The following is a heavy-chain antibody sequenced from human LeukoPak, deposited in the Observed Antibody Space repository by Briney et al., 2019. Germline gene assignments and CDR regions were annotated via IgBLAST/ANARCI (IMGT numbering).Heavy chain of an antibody. CDR2: ISAYNGNT. D-gene: IGHD3-10*01. CDR1: GYTFTSYG. J-gene: IGHJ6*04. V-gene: IGHV1-18*04. Sequence: ASVRVSCKASGYTFTSYGISWVRQAPGQGLEWMGWISAYNGNTNYAQKLQGRVTMTTDTSTSTAYMELRSLRSDDTAVYYCARGAMVRGVTGMDVWGKGTTVTVSS. CDR3: ARGAMVRGVTGMDV.